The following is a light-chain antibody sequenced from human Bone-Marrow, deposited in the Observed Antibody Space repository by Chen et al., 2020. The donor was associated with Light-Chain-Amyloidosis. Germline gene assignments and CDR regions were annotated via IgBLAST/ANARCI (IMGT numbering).Light chain of an antibody. J-gene: IGLJ2*01. V-gene: IGLV3-25*03. CDR1: DLPTKY. CDR2: RDT. Sequence: SYELTQPPSVSVSPGQTARITCSGDDLPTKYAYWYQQKPGQAPVLVIHRDTERPSGISERFSGSSAGTTATWAISGVEAEDEADYHCQSADSSGTYEVIFGGGTKLPGL. CDR3: QSADSSGTYEVI.